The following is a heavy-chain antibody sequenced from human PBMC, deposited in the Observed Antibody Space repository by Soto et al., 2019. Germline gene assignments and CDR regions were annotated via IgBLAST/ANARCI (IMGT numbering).Heavy chain of an antibody. CDR3: ANLVGVRVTTLFDT. CDR1: GFTFSAYA. Sequence: EVQLLESGGGLVQPGGSLRLSCAASGFTFSAYAMSWVRQAPGKGLELVSGISGSEGSTHYADSVKGRFTISSSNSRNTMYLQMNNLRVEDPAVYYCANLVGVRVTTLFDTWGQGTMVTVYS. V-gene: IGHV3-23*01. CDR2: ISGSEGST. J-gene: IGHJ4*02. D-gene: IGHD4-17*01.